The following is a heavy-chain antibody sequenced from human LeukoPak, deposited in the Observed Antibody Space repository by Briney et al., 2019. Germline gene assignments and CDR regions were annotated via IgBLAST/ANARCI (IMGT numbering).Heavy chain of an antibody. CDR1: GFTFDDYA. D-gene: IGHD4-17*01. V-gene: IGHV3-43*02. J-gene: IGHJ3*02. Sequence: GGSLRLSCAASGFTFDDYAMHWVRQAPGKGLEWVSLISGDGGSTYYADSVKGRFTISRDNSKNSLYLQVNSLRTEDTALYYCAKDNGDHPENAFDIWGQGTMVTVSS. CDR2: ISGDGGST. CDR3: AKDNGDHPENAFDI.